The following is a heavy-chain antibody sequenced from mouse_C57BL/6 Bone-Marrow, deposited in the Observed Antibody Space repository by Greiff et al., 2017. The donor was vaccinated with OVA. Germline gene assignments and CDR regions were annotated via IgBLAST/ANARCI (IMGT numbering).Heavy chain of an antibody. CDR1: GFTFSSYG. Sequence: DVQLVESGGDLVKPGGSLKLSCAASGFTFSSYGMSWVRQTPDKRLEWVATISSGGSYTYYPDSVKGRFTFSRDNAKNTLYLQMSSLKSEDTAMYYCARPPRRFAYWGQGTLVTVSA. V-gene: IGHV5-6*01. J-gene: IGHJ3*01. CDR3: ARPPRRFAY. CDR2: ISSGGSYT.